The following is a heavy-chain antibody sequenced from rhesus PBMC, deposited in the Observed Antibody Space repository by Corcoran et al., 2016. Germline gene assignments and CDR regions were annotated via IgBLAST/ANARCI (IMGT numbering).Heavy chain of an antibody. Sequence: QVQLQESGPGVVKPSETLSLTCAVSGGSISGYYLWSWIRQPPGEGLEWIGYFGGSSGSTNYTPSLTSRVTISKDTSKNQFSLKLSSVTAADTAVYYCARGGPLYYYGLDSWGQGVVVTVSS. D-gene: IGHD1-1*01. CDR1: GGSISGYY. CDR3: ARGGPLYYYGLDS. CDR2: FGGSSGST. V-gene: IGHV4-127*01. J-gene: IGHJ6*01.